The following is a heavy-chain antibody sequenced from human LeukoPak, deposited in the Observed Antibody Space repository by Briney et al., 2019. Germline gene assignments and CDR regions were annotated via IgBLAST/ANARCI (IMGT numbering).Heavy chain of an antibody. V-gene: IGHV4-34*01. CDR2: INDSGRT. Sequence: SETLSLTCAVYGGSFSGDYWSWVRQPPGKGLEWIGEINDSGRTNYNPSLKSRVTISVDTSKNQFSLKLSSVTAADTAVYYCAIAAARYWYFDLWGRGTPVTVSS. D-gene: IGHD6-6*01. CDR3: AIAAARYWYFDL. CDR1: GGSFSGDY. J-gene: IGHJ2*01.